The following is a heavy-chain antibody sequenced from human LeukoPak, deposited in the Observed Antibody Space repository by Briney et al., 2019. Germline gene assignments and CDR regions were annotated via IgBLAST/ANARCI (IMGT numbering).Heavy chain of an antibody. J-gene: IGHJ4*02. Sequence: PSETLSLTCAVYGGSFSGYYWGWIRQPPGKGLEWIGEINHSGSTNYHPSLKSRVTISVDTSKNQFSLKLSSVTAADTAVYYCARAPFDYWGQGTLVTVSS. V-gene: IGHV4-34*01. CDR2: INHSGST. CDR3: ARAPFDY. CDR1: GGSFSGYY.